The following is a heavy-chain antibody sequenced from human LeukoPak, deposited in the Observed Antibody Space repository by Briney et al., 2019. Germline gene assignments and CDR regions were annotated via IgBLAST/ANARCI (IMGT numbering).Heavy chain of an antibody. CDR2: IYPGDSDT. V-gene: IGHV5-51*01. D-gene: IGHD3-22*01. J-gene: IGHJ4*02. CDR3: AKGGSGYYLGDYYFDY. CDR1: GYSFTSYW. Sequence: GESLKISCKGSGYSFTSYWIGWVRQMPGKGLEWMGIIYPGDSDTRYSPSFQGQVTISADKSISTAYLQWSSLKASDTAMYYCAKGGSGYYLGDYYFDYWGQGTLVTVSP.